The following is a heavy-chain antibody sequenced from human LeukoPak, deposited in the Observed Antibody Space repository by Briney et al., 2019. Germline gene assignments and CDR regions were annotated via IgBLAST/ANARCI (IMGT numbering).Heavy chain of an antibody. CDR2: MYTGGGT. V-gene: IGHV3-66*01. Sequence: GGSLRLSCVGLTFTVSDTFMSWVRQAPGKGLDWVSTMYTGGGTDYADSVKGRFTISRDSSKNTVYLQMNSLRDEDTAVYYCARGPPFDPWGQGTLVTVSS. CDR3: ARGPPFDP. J-gene: IGHJ5*02. CDR1: TFTVSDTF.